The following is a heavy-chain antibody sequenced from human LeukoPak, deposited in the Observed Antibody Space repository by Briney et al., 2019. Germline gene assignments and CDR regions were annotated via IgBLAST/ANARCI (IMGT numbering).Heavy chain of an antibody. CDR2: INPNSGGT. CDR1: GYTFTGYY. J-gene: IGHJ3*02. V-gene: IGHV1-2*02. Sequence: ASVKVSCKASGYTFTGYYMHWVRQAPGQGLEWMGWINPNSGGTNYAQKFQGRVTMTRDTSISTAYMELSRLRSDDTAVYYCARGGSYSSSWGDAFDIWGQGTMVTVSS. D-gene: IGHD6-13*01. CDR3: ARGGSYSSSWGDAFDI.